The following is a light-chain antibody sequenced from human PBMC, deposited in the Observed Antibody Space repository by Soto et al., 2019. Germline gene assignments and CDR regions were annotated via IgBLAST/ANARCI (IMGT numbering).Light chain of an antibody. CDR1: SSNIGSNY. V-gene: IGLV1-47*01. J-gene: IGLJ2*01. Sequence: QSVLTQPPSASGTPGQRVTISCSGSSSNIGSNYVYWYQQLQGTAPKLLIYRNNQRPSGVPDRFSGSKSGTSASLAISGVRSDDEADYYCGAWDDSLRGVVFGGGTKLTVL. CDR2: RNN. CDR3: GAWDDSLRGVV.